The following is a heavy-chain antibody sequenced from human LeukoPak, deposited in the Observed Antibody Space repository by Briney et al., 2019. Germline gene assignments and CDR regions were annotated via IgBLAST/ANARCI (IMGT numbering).Heavy chain of an antibody. J-gene: IGHJ6*03. V-gene: IGHV3-74*01. Sequence: GGSLRLSYAASGFTFSSYWMHWVRQAPGKGLVWVSRINTDGSSTSYADSVKGRFTISRDNAKNTLYLQMNSLRAEDTAVYYCARDGYNYYMDVWGKGTTVTVS. CDR2: INTDGSST. CDR3: ARDGYNYYMDV. CDR1: GFTFSSYW.